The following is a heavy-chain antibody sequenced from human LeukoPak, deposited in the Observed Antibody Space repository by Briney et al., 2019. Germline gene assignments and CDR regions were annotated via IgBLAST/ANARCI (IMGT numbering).Heavy chain of an antibody. J-gene: IGHJ3*02. Sequence: GGSLRLSCAASGFTFSSYAMSWVRQAPGKGLEWFSAISSGGNTYYADSVKGRFTISRDNSKSTLYLQMNSLRAEDTAVYYCAPLEVQNGDAFDIWGQGTMVTVSS. V-gene: IGHV3-23*01. CDR3: APLEVQNGDAFDI. CDR2: ISSGGNT. CDR1: GFTFSSYA.